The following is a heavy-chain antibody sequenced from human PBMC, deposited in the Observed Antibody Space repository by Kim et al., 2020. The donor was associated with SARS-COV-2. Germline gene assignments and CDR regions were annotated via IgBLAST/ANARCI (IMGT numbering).Heavy chain of an antibody. CDR2: INIGGGNT. CDR1: GYIFSKNG. J-gene: IGHJ4*02. D-gene: IGHD3-10*01. Sequence: ASVKVSCKASGYIFSKNGMDWVRQAPGQSLEWMGWINIGGGNTEYSEKFHGRLTITRDTSASATYLELSSLTSEDTAVYYCARGGPFSGSGSPFDFWGQGTLVTVSS. CDR3: ARGGPFSGSGSPFDF. V-gene: IGHV1-3*04.